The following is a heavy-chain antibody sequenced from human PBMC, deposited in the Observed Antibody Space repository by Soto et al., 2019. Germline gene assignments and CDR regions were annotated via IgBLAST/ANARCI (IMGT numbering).Heavy chain of an antibody. CDR1: GFTFSSYG. D-gene: IGHD3-10*01. J-gene: IGHJ4*02. CDR3: ARATHYYGSGTLDY. CDR2: IWYDGSNK. Sequence: PGGSLRLSCAASGFTFSSYGMHWVRQAPGKGLEWVAVIWYDGSNKYYADSVKGRLTISRDNSKNTLYLQMNSLRAEDTAVYYCARATHYYGSGTLDYWGQGTLVTVSS. V-gene: IGHV3-33*01.